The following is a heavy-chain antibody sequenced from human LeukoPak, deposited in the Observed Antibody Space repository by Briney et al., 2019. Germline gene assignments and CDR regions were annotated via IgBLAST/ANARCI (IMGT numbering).Heavy chain of an antibody. D-gene: IGHD2-2*01. V-gene: IGHV3-21*01. CDR3: ARDGTGWSRDY. J-gene: IGHJ4*02. CDR2: ISRDSAYI. Sequence: PGGSLRLSCAASGFTFSACSMNWVRQDPGKGLEWVSVISRDSAYIYYGDSVKGRFTVSRDNAKNSLSLHMSSLRAEDTGVYYCARDGTGWSRDYWGQGTLVTVSS. CDR1: GFTFSACS.